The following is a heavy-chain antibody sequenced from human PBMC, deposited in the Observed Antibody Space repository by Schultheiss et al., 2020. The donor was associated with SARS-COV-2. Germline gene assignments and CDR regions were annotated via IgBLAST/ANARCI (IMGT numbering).Heavy chain of an antibody. Sequence: SETLSLTCTVSGGSISSYYWSWIRQPPGKGLEWIGYIYYSGSTNYNPSLKSRVTISVDTSKNQFSLKLSSVTAADTAVYYCARATVTLAFDYWGQGTLVTVSS. V-gene: IGHV4-59*01. CDR1: GGSISSYY. CDR3: ARATVTLAFDY. D-gene: IGHD4-17*01. J-gene: IGHJ4*02. CDR2: IYYSGST.